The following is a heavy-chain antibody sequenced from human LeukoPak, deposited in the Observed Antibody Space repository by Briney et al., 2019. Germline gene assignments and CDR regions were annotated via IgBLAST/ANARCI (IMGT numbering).Heavy chain of an antibody. Sequence: SETLSLTCTVSGVSISSYYWSWIRQPPGKGLEWIGYIYYSGSTNYNPSLKSRVTISVDTSKNQFSLKLSSVTAADTAVYYCARAPRYCSGGSCYYNGWFDPWGQGTLVTVSS. J-gene: IGHJ5*02. CDR3: ARAPRYCSGGSCYYNGWFDP. V-gene: IGHV4-59*01. CDR1: GVSISSYY. CDR2: IYYSGST. D-gene: IGHD2-15*01.